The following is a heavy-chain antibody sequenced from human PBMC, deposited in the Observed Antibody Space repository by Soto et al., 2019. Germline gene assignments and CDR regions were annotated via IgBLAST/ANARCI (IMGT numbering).Heavy chain of an antibody. CDR3: ARFGRMGFDY. D-gene: IGHD2-8*01. CDR1: GGAIDGYY. CDR2: IYYIGTT. J-gene: IGHJ4*02. V-gene: IGHV4-59*01. Sequence: QLQLQESGPGLVKPSETLLLTCNVSGGAIDGYYWAWLRQPPGKTLEYIGYIYYIGTTNYNPSLESRVTISIGTSKRQFSLRLNSVTAADTAVYYCARFGRMGFDYWGQGTLLTVSS.